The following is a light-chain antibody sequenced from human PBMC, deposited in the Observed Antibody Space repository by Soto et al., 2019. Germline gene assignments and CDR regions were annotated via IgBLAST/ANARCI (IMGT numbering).Light chain of an antibody. V-gene: IGKV3-15*01. J-gene: IGKJ1*01. Sequence: EIVMTPSPATPSVSTGERATLSCRASQSVSINLAWYQQKPGQAPRLLIYGASARATGIPARFSGSGSGTEFTLTISSLQSEDFAVYYCQQYNNWPKTFGQGTKVDIK. CDR1: QSVSIN. CDR2: GAS. CDR3: QQYNNWPKT.